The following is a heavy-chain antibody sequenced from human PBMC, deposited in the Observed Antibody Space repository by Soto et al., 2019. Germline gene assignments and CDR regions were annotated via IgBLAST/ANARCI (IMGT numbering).Heavy chain of an antibody. CDR3: ARRVPPEYDSSDTFDY. D-gene: IGHD3-22*01. Sequence: ASVKVSCKASGYTFTGYTLQWVRQAPGQRLEWLGRINAGNGDTHYSQSFQGRVTITRDTSASTAYMELRSLRSDDTAVYYCARRVPPEYDSSDTFDYWGQGTLVTVSS. CDR2: INAGNGDT. J-gene: IGHJ4*02. CDR1: GYTFTGYT. V-gene: IGHV1-3*01.